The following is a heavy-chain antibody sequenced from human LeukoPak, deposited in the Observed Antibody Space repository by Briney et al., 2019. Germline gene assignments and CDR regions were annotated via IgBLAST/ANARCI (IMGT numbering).Heavy chain of an antibody. V-gene: IGHV1-8*01. CDR3: ARGREMATIRPSRFDY. J-gene: IGHJ4*02. CDR1: GYTSTSYD. D-gene: IGHD5-24*01. CDR2: MNPNSGNT. Sequence: ASVKVSCKASGYTSTSYDINWVRQATGQGLEWMGWMNPNSGNTGYAQKFQGRVTMTRNTSISTAYMELSSLRSEDTAVYYCARGREMATIRPSRFDYWGQGTLVTVSS.